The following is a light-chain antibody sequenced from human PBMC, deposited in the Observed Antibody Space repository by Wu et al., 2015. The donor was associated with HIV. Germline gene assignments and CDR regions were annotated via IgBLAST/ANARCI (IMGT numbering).Light chain of an antibody. CDR3: QQYGSSPGT. J-gene: IGKJ1*01. CDR1: QSVTSNY. CDR2: GAS. V-gene: IGKV3-20*01. Sequence: EIVLTQSPGILSLSPGERATLSCRASQSVTSNYLAWYQQKLGQAPRLLIYGASRRATGIQDRFSGSGSGTDFTLTISRLEPEDFAVYYCQQYGSSPGTFGQGTKVEIK.